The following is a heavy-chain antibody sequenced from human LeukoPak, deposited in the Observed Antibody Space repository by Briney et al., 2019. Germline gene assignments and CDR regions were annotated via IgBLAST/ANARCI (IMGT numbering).Heavy chain of an antibody. CDR2: IKQDGSEK. CDR1: GFTFSSYW. V-gene: IGHV3-7*01. CDR3: ARIYGSGSYPGD. D-gene: IGHD3-10*01. Sequence: GGSLRLSCAASGFTFSSYWTSWVRQAPGKGLEWVANIKQDGSEKYYVDSVKGRFTISRDNAKNSLYLQMNSLRAEDTAVYYCARIYGSGSYPGDWGQGTLVTVSS. J-gene: IGHJ4*02.